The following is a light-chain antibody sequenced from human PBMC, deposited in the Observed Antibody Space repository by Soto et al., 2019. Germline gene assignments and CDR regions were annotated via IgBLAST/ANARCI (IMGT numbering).Light chain of an antibody. Sequence: DIQMTQSPSSLSASVGDRVTITCRASQGIGNFLAWYQQKTGKVPKLLIYTASTLQSGVPSRFSGSGSGTDFSLTIRSLQPEDVATYYCQKYNSAPWTFGQGTNVEIK. J-gene: IGKJ1*01. CDR2: TAS. CDR3: QKYNSAPWT. V-gene: IGKV1-27*01. CDR1: QGIGNF.